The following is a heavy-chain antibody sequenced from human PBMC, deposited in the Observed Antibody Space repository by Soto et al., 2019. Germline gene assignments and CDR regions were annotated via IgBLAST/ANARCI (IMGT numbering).Heavy chain of an antibody. Sequence: EVQLVEAGEGLVQPGGPRRLSCEVSGFTSSSFWMHWVGQPPGKGLVWVSRINSDGSTITYADAVEGRFTISRDNAKNTLYLQMNSLRAEDTAVYYCARVGTGNWYFDLWGRGTLVTVSS. J-gene: IGHJ2*01. CDR1: GFTSSSFW. D-gene: IGHD1-1*01. V-gene: IGHV3-74*01. CDR2: INSDGSTI. CDR3: ARVGTGNWYFDL.